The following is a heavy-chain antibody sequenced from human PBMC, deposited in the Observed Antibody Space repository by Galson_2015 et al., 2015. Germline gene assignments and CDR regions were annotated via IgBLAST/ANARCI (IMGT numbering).Heavy chain of an antibody. CDR2: FYYSGST. CDR1: GGSISSTSYS. D-gene: IGHD2-2*01. V-gene: IGHV4-39*01. CDR3: ARQAQVSCSSTSCLNWFDP. J-gene: IGHJ5*02. Sequence: ETLSLTCTVSGGSISSTSYSWGWIRQPPGKGLEWIGSFYYSGSTYYNPSLKSRVTISVDTSKNQFSLKLSSGTAADTAVYYCARQAQVSCSSTSCLNWFDPWGQGALVTVSS.